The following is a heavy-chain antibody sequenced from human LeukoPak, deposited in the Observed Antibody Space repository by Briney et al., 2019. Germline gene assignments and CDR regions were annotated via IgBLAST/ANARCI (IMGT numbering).Heavy chain of an antibody. J-gene: IGHJ4*02. V-gene: IGHV3-21*01. Sequence: GGSLRLSCAASGFAFSSYSMNWVRQAPGKGLEWVSSISSSSSYIYYADSVKGRFTISRDNAKNSLYLQMNSLRADDTAVYYCARVAEAAAFDYWGQGTMVTVSS. CDR2: ISSSSSYI. D-gene: IGHD6-13*01. CDR1: GFAFSSYS. CDR3: ARVAEAAAFDY.